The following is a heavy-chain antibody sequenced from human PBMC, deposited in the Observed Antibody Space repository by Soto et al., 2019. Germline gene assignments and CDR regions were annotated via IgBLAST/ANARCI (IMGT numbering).Heavy chain of an antibody. V-gene: IGHV3-33*01. CDR1: GFTFSSYG. D-gene: IGHD6-25*01. Sequence: GGSLRLSCAASGFTFSSYGMHWVRQAPGKGLEWVAVIWYDGSNKYYADSVKGRFTISRDNSKNTLYLQMNSLRAEDTAVYYCARDRNPRSARRSIGGYWGQGTLVTVSS. CDR3: ARDRNPRSARRSIGGY. J-gene: IGHJ4*02. CDR2: IWYDGSNK.